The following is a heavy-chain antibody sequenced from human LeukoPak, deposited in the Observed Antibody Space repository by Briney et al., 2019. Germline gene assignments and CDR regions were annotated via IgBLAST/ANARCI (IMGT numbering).Heavy chain of an antibody. CDR3: ARGRNRLGVLYYFDY. J-gene: IGHJ4*02. Sequence: GGSLRLSCAASGFTFSNYHMTWVRQAPEKGLEWVANIKQDGADKYYVDSVKGRFTISRDNAKNSLCLQMSSLRADDTAVYFCARGRNRLGVLYYFDYWGQGTLVTVSS. V-gene: IGHV3-7*03. CDR1: GFTFSNYH. D-gene: IGHD7-27*01. CDR2: IKQDGADK.